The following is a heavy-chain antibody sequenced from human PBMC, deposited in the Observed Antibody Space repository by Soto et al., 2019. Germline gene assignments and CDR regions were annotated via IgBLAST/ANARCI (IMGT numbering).Heavy chain of an antibody. D-gene: IGHD3-16*02. CDR1: GGSISSYY. CDR3: ARVTSRASYDYVWGSYPYYGMDV. V-gene: IGHV4-59*01. J-gene: IGHJ6*02. Sequence: PSETLSLTCTVSGGSISSYYWSWIRQPPGKGLEWIGYIYYSGSTNYNPSLKSRVTISVDTSKNQFSLKLSSVTAADTAAYYCARVTSRASYDYVWGSYPYYGMDVWGQGTTVTVSS. CDR2: IYYSGST.